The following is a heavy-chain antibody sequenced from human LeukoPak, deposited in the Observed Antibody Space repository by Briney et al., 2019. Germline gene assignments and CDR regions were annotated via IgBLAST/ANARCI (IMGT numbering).Heavy chain of an antibody. CDR3: ARDPAQSYYTDV. V-gene: IGHV1-2*02. J-gene: IGHJ6*03. CDR2: INPKSPGT. Sequence: ASVKVSCEASGYRFTAHYIHWVRQAPGQGLEWMGWINPKSPGTNYAQKFQGRVTMTRDTSISTAYMELSSLTSDDTAVYYCARDPAQSYYTDVWGIGTTVTVSS. CDR1: GYRFTAHY.